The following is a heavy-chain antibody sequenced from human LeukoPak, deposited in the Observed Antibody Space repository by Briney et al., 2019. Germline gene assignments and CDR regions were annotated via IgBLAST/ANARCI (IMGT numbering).Heavy chain of an antibody. Sequence: SETLSLTCTVSDGSISDYHWVWIRQPPGKGLEWVGDIYSSGHTDYTPSLRGRVSMSIDASRNHFSLKVDSVTTADTAVYYCARGGQWAETNWFDPWRRGILVSVS. CDR2: IYSSGHT. V-gene: IGHV4-59*01. CDR3: ARGGQWAETNWFDP. D-gene: IGHD1-26*01. J-gene: IGHJ5*02. CDR1: DGSISDYH.